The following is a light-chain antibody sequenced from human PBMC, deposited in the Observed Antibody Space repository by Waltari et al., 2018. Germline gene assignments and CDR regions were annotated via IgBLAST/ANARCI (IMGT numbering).Light chain of an antibody. CDR1: SSDVGNYKR. J-gene: IGLJ2*01. V-gene: IGLV2-23*01. Sequence: QSALTQPASVSASPGQSITISCTGTSSDVGNYKRVSWYQQHPGKAPKLMIYAASKRPSRVSDRFSGYKSGDRASLTISGLQPEDEAEYFCSSYAGSSKGVFGGGTKVTGL. CDR3: SSYAGSSKGV. CDR2: AAS.